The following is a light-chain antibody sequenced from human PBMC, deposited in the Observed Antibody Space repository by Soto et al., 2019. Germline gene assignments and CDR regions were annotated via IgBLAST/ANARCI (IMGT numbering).Light chain of an antibody. V-gene: IGKV3-20*01. Sequence: VMTQCPATLSVYPGERATLSCRASQSISDTLAWYQQKPGQAPRVLIYGASTRATGIPDRFSGSGSGTGFTLTISRLEPEDSAVYYCHQYGTSSWAFGQGTKVDIK. CDR1: QSISDT. CDR3: HQYGTSSWA. CDR2: GAS. J-gene: IGKJ1*01.